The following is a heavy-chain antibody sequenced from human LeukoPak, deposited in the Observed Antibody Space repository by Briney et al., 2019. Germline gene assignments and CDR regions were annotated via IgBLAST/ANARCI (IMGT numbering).Heavy chain of an antibody. D-gene: IGHD2-21*02. Sequence: SQTLSPTCTVSGGSISSGDYYWSWIRQPPGKGLEWIGYIYYSGSTYYNPSLKSRVTISVDTSKNQFSLKLSSVTAADTAVYYCARHKTAYKYAFDIWGQGTMVTVSS. V-gene: IGHV4-30-4*01. CDR3: ARHKTAYKYAFDI. J-gene: IGHJ3*02. CDR1: GGSISSGDYY. CDR2: IYYSGST.